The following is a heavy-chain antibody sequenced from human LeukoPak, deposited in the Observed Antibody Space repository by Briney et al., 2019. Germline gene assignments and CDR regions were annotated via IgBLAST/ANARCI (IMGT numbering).Heavy chain of an antibody. CDR3: ARDLAAMAQLYYYGMDV. V-gene: IGHV3-48*02. CDR2: VSGSGRTT. Sequence: GGSLRLSCATSGFIFSNYAMSWVRQAPGKGLGWVSVVSGSGRTTYYADSVKGRFTISRDNAKNSLYLQMNSLRDEDTAVYYCARDLAAMAQLYYYGMDVWGQGTTVTVSS. CDR1: GFIFSNYA. D-gene: IGHD5-18*01. J-gene: IGHJ6*02.